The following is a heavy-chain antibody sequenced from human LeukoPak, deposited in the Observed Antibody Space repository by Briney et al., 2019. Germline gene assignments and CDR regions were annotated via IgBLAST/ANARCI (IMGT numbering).Heavy chain of an antibody. V-gene: IGHV4-59*01. CDR1: GASISSWY. D-gene: IGHD6-19*01. Sequence: SETLSLTCTVSGASISSWYWSWIRQPPGKGLEWLGNIHGSGYSNYNPSLKSRLSMSLDTSRNQFSLNLTSVTAADTATYYCARETMLAGFASGLGFNYWGQGILVIVSS. J-gene: IGHJ4*02. CDR3: ARETMLAGFASGLGFNY. CDR2: IHGSGYS.